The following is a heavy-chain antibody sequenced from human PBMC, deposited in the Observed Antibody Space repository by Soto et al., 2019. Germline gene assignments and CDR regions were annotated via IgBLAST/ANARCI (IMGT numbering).Heavy chain of an antibody. CDR1: GGTFNSYT. CDR3: ATTKYSDYDLGRWST. Sequence: QVQLVQSGAEVKKPGSSVKVSCKASGGTFNSYTITWVRQAPGQGLEWMGRIIPMYGTANYAQSLQGRVMITADSSTSTVYMELSSLTSEDTAVYYCATTKYSDYDLGRWSTGGKGTRVTVSS. CDR2: IIPMYGTA. V-gene: IGHV1-69*08. J-gene: IGHJ4*02. D-gene: IGHD5-12*01.